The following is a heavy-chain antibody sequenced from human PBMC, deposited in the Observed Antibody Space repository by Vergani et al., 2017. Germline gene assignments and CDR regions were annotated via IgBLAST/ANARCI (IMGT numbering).Heavy chain of an antibody. D-gene: IGHD2-8*01. CDR3: ASPCTNGVCPGGLFDY. J-gene: IGHJ4*02. CDR1: GGTFSSYA. Sequence: QVQLVQSGAEVKKPGSSVKVSCKASGGTFSSYAISWVRQAPGQGLEWMGGIIPIFGTANYAQKFQGRVTITADESTSTAYMGLSSLRSEDTAVYYCASPCTNGVCPGGLFDYWGQGTLVTVSS. V-gene: IGHV1-69*01. CDR2: IIPIFGTA.